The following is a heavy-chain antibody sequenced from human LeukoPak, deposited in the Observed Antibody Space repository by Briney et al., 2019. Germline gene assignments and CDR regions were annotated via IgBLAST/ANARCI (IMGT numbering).Heavy chain of an antibody. J-gene: IGHJ4*02. CDR2: ISYDGSNK. Sequence: GGSLRLSCAASGFTFSSYGMHWVRQAPGKGLEWVAVISYDGSNKYYADSVKGRFTISRDNSKNTLYLQMNSLRAEDTAAYYCAKLASYNWNDDYWGQGTLVTVSS. CDR3: AKLASYNWNDDY. CDR1: GFTFSSYG. V-gene: IGHV3-30*18. D-gene: IGHD1-1*01.